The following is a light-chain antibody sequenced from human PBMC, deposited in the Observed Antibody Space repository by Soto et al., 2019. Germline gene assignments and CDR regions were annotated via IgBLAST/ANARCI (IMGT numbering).Light chain of an antibody. Sequence: IVLTQSPGTLSVSRGERATRSCRSGQSVSSNYLAWYQQKPVQAPGLLIYGASSRANGVPDRFSGGGSGTDFTLTIRRLEPEDFAVYYCQHFVNSLTWTFGQGTKVDIK. J-gene: IGKJ1*01. CDR1: QSVSSNY. V-gene: IGKV3-20*01. CDR3: QHFVNSLTWT. CDR2: GAS.